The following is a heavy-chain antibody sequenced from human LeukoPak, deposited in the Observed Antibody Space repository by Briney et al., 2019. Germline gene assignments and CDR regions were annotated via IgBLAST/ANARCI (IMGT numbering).Heavy chain of an antibody. Sequence: ASVKVSCKASGYTFTGYYMHWVRQAPGQGLEWMGGIIPIFGTANYAQKFQGRVTITADKSTSTAYMELSSLRSEDTAVYYCARAARLGYYYYYMDVWGKGTTVTVSS. CDR1: GYTFTGYY. V-gene: IGHV1-69*06. D-gene: IGHD7-27*01. J-gene: IGHJ6*03. CDR3: ARAARLGYYYYYMDV. CDR2: IIPIFGTA.